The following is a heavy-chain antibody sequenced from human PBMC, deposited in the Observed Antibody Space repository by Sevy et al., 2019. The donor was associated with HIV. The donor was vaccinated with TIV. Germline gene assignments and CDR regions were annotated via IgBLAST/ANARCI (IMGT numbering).Heavy chain of an antibody. D-gene: IGHD3-22*01. CDR3: ARGTYYYDSSGYYYFSYYYYGMDV. CDR1: GGSFSGYY. CDR2: INHGGST. V-gene: IGHV4-34*01. Sequence: SETLSLTCAVYGGSFSGYYWSWIRQPPGKGLEWIGEINHGGSTNYNPSLKSRVTISVDTSKNQFSLKLSSVTAADTAVYYCARGTYYYDSSGYYYFSYYYYGMDVWGQGTTVTVSS. J-gene: IGHJ6*02.